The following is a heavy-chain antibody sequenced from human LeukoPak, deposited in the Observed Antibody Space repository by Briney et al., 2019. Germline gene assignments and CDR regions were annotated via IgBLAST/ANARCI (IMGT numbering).Heavy chain of an antibody. D-gene: IGHD6-13*01. J-gene: IGHJ4*02. Sequence: PSETLSLTCTVSGGSISSYYWSWIRQPPGKGLEWIGYIYYSGGTNYNPSLKSRVTISVDTSKNQFSLKLSSVTAADTAVYYCARTWSGGSSWRTFDYWGQGTLVTVSS. V-gene: IGHV4-59*01. CDR3: ARTWSGGSSWRTFDY. CDR2: IYYSGGT. CDR1: GGSISSYY.